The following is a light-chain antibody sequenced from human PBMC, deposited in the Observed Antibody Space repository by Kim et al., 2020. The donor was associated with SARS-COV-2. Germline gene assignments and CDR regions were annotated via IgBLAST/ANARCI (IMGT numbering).Light chain of an antibody. Sequence: DIVMTQSPDSLAVSLGERATINCKSSQSVLYSSDNKNYLAWYQQKPGQPPKLLIYWASTRESGVPDRFSGSGSGTDFTLTIDSLQAEDVAVYYCHQYYSTLALTFGGGTKVDIK. J-gene: IGKJ4*01. CDR3: HQYYSTLALT. V-gene: IGKV4-1*01. CDR2: WAS. CDR1: QSVLYSSDNKNY.